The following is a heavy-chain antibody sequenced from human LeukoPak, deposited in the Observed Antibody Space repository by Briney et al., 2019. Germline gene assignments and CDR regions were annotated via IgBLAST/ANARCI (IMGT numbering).Heavy chain of an antibody. V-gene: IGHV4-61*02. J-gene: IGHJ4*02. CDR1: GGSITSGSYY. CDR3: ASGYNWNYILGH. D-gene: IGHD1-7*01. CDR2: IYTSGST. Sequence: SETLSLTCTVSGGSITSGSYYWRWIRQPAGTGLEWIGRIYTSGSTDYNPSLKSRVTISVDTSKNQFSLKLTSVTAADTAVYYCASGYNWNYILGHWGQGTLVTVSS.